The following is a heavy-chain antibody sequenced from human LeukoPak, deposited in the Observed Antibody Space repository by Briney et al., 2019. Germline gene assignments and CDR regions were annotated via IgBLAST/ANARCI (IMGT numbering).Heavy chain of an antibody. J-gene: IGHJ4*02. Sequence: GRSLRLSCAVSGFSVRTNFMSWVRQAPGKGLEWVSVIFTGGGTDHADSVKGRFTISRDNSKNTLSLQMSSLRGEDTAIYYCTRSGYRHPYHFDSWGQGTLVTVSS. CDR3: TRSGYRHPYHFDS. CDR1: GFSVRTNF. V-gene: IGHV3-53*01. CDR2: IFTGGGT. D-gene: IGHD3-22*01.